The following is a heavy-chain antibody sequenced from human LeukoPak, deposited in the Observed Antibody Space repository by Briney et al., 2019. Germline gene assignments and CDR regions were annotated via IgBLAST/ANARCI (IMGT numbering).Heavy chain of an antibody. CDR3: SSLTAGDTPVYYCPKGSNNWNYAFFDS. CDR1: GVSFSSFA. V-gene: IGHV3-23*01. CDR2: ISGGGTAT. J-gene: IGHJ4*02. Sequence: SGGSLRLSCAAAGVSFSSFAMSWVRQAPGKGLEWVSSISGGGTATYYADSVKGRFTISRDNSKNMLYLQMSSLRAEDTAAQQVSSLTAGDTPVYYCPKGSNNWNYAFFDSWGLGTLLTVSS. D-gene: IGHD1-7*01.